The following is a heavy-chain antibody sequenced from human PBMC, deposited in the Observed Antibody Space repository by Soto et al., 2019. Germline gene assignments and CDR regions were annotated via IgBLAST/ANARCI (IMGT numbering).Heavy chain of an antibody. CDR1: VDSIRVGASF. D-gene: IGHD2-2*01. CDR2: VYYSGSS. J-gene: IGHJ5*02. V-gene: IGHV4-31*03. Sequence: PSETLSVTCTISVDSIRVGASFWSWIRQPPGKGLEWIAKVYYSGSSYYNPSLKSRLTISVDTTKNQFSLQLKSMTAADTAVYYCAKLSCTSSTCYFTGWFDPWGQGTMVTVSS. CDR3: AKLSCTSSTCYFTGWFDP.